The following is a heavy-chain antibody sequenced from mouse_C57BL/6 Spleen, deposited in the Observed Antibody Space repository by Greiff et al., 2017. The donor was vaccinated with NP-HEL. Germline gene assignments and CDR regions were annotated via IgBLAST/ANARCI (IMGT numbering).Heavy chain of an antibody. J-gene: IGHJ3*01. D-gene: IGHD2-5*01. CDR1: GYTFTSYW. Sequence: VQLQQPGAELVKPGASVKLSCKASGYTFTSYWMHWVKQRPGQGLEWIGMIHPNSGSTNYNEKFKSKATLTVDKSSSTAYMQLSSLTSEDSAVYYCAETSSYYSNPFAYWGQGTLVTVSA. V-gene: IGHV1-64*01. CDR2: IHPNSGST. CDR3: AETSSYYSNPFAY.